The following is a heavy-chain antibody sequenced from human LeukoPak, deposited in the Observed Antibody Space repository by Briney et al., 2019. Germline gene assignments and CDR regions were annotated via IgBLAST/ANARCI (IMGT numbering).Heavy chain of an antibody. CDR2: VNHNGYT. J-gene: IGHJ4*02. CDR3: ARMTTGHDY. D-gene: IGHD4-17*01. Sequence: PSETLSLTCGVSGTSFTSYYWSWIRQTPGKGLEWIGEVNHNGYTNMNPSLKSRVTISVDTSKNQFSLRMTSVTAADTAVYFCARMTTGHDYWGQGTLVTVSS. CDR1: GTSFTSYY. V-gene: IGHV4-34*01.